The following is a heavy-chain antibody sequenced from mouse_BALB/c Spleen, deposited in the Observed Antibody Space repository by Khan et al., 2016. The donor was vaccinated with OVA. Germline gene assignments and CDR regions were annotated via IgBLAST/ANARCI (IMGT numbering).Heavy chain of an antibody. CDR2: VNPNNGGT. Sequence: EVQLQQSGPDLVKPGASVKISCKASGYSFTGYYIHWVKQSHGKSLEWIGRVNPNNGGTNSNQKFKGKAILTVDKSSNTAYMELRSLTSEDAAVYSCASYHGYFDVWGEGTTVTVSS. D-gene: IGHD1-1*01. J-gene: IGHJ1*01. CDR3: ASYHGYFDV. V-gene: IGHV1-18*01. CDR1: GYSFTGYY.